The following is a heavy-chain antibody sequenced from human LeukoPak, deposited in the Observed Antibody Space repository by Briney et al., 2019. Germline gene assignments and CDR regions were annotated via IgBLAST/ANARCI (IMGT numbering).Heavy chain of an antibody. CDR2: IYSRGST. CDR1: GGSISSSNYY. D-gene: IGHD2-15*01. Sequence: SETLSLTCIVSGGSISSSNYYWGWIRQSPGKGLEWIGSIYSRGSTYYNPSLKSRVIVSSDMSKNQFSLMLNSVTAADTAVYYCARNSCPSGSCYDNRGYFDYWGQGTLVTVSS. V-gene: IGHV4-39*07. CDR3: ARNSCPSGSCYDNRGYFDY. J-gene: IGHJ4*02.